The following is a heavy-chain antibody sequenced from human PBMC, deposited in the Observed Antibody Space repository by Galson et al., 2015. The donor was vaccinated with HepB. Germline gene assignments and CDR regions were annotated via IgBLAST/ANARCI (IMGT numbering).Heavy chain of an antibody. J-gene: IGHJ4*02. D-gene: IGHD2-15*01. Sequence: SLRLSCAVSGFTFSSYAMSWVRQAPGKGLEWVSAISGSGGSTYYADSVKGRFTISRDNSKNTLYLQMNSLRAEDTAVYYCAKVPRSPTLYYFDYWGQGTLVTVSS. CDR2: ISGSGGST. CDR3: AKVPRSPTLYYFDY. V-gene: IGHV3-23*01. CDR1: GFTFSSYA.